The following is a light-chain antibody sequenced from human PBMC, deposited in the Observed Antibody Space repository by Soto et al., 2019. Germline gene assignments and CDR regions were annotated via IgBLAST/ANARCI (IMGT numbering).Light chain of an antibody. CDR1: QSVSSD. CDR2: GAS. V-gene: IGKV3-15*01. CDR3: QQYNNWIT. Sequence: EIMMTQSPATLSVSPGERATLSCRASQSVSSDLAWYHQKPGQAPRLLIYGASTRATGIPARFSGSGSGTEFTLTISSLQSEDFAVYYCQQYNNWITFGQGTLLEI. J-gene: IGKJ5*01.